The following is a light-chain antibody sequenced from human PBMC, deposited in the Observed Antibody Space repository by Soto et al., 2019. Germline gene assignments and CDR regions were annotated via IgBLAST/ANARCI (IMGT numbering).Light chain of an antibody. CDR3: HQCGNSWCT. CDR1: QSVSSTY. V-gene: IGKV3-20*01. J-gene: IGKJ1*01. Sequence: ETVLTQSPGTLSLSPGETATLSCRASQSVSSTYLAWYQQKPGQAPRVLIDGASSSATCIPDRFSGGGSGTDFTPTISRLQHEDFALYYYHQCGNSWCTFGQGTKVEIK. CDR2: GAS.